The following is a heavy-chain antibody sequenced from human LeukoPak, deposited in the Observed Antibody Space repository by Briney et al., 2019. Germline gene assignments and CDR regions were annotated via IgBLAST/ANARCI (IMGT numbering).Heavy chain of an antibody. V-gene: IGHV6-1*01. CDR1: GDSVSTNSVA. J-gene: IGHJ4*02. Sequence: SQTLSLTCAISGDSVSTNSVAYNWIRQSPSIGLEWLGRTYDRSKWNYEYAVSVRSRITVNLDTSKNQFSLQLNSVPPDVTAVYYCARAVIGTTRYFESWGQGTLVTVSS. D-gene: IGHD1-1*01. CDR2: TYDRSKWNY. CDR3: ARAVIGTTRYFES.